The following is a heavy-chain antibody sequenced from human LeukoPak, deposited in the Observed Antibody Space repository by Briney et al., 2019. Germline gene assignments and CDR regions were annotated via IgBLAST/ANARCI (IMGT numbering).Heavy chain of an antibody. J-gene: IGHJ3*02. CDR3: ARDEDYYDSSGYYGAFDI. CDR2: IYYSGST. V-gene: IGHV4-59*01. D-gene: IGHD3-22*01. CDR1: GGSISSYY. Sequence: ASETLSLTCTVSGGSISSYYWSWIRQPPGKGLEWIGYIYYSGSTNYNPSLKSRVTISVDTSKNQFSLKLSSVTAADTAVYYCARDEDYYDSSGYYGAFDIWGQGTMVTVSS.